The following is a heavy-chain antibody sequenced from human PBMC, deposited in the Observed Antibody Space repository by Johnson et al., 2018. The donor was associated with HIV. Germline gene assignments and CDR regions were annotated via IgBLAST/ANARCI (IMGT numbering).Heavy chain of an antibody. CDR2: ISSGGSGM. J-gene: IGHJ3*01. Sequence: QVQLLESGGGLVRPGESLRLSCVASGFTFSDSYMNWIRQAPGKGLEWIAYISSGGSGMNSADSVKGRFTVSRDNAKKSLYLQMDSLRVDDTAIYYCARRGGTGYSEPIDFWGQGTMVTVSS. V-gene: IGHV3-11*01. CDR1: GFTFSDSY. D-gene: IGHD2-15*01. CDR3: ARRGGTGYSEPIDF.